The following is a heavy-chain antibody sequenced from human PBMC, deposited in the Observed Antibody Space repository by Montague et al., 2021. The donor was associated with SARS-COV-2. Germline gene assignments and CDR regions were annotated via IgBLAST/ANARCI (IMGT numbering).Heavy chain of an antibody. CDR2: IYYSGST. CDR1: GGSISSGGYY. Sequence: TLSLTCTVSGGSISSGGYYWSWIRQHPGKGLEWIGYIYYSGSTYYNPSLKSRVTISVDTSKNQFSLKLSSVTAADTAVYYCARATRSIVVLNGFDPWGQGTLVTVSS. CDR3: ARATRSIVVLNGFDP. J-gene: IGHJ5*02. D-gene: IGHD3-22*01. V-gene: IGHV4-31*03.